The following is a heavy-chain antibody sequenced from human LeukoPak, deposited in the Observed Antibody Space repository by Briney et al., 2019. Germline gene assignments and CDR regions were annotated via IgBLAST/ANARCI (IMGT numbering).Heavy chain of an antibody. D-gene: IGHD3-22*01. Sequence: NSSETLSLTCAVYGGSFSGYYWSWIRQPPGKGLEWIGEINHSGSTNYNPSLKSRVTISVDTSKNQFSLKLSSVTAADTAVYYCASGYYYDSSGYYPLRYWGQGTLVTVSS. V-gene: IGHV4-34*01. CDR1: GGSFSGYY. J-gene: IGHJ4*02. CDR2: INHSGST. CDR3: ASGYYYDSSGYYPLRY.